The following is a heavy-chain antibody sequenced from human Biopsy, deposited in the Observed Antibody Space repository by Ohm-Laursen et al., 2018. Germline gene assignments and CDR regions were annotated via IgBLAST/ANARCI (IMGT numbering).Heavy chain of an antibody. Sequence: GPWAKVSRTLSGDTFNKYGTFSVRHAPGQGLGWMGRIIMIVDIANYAQRFQGRVTMTADKSTSTAYLDLSSLISEDTAGFSCARGGSGSGYYGMDVWGQGTTVTVSS. J-gene: IGHJ6*02. CDR3: ARGGSGSGYYGMDV. V-gene: IGHV1-69*04. CDR2: IIMIVDIA. D-gene: IGHD3-10*01. CDR1: GDTFNKYG.